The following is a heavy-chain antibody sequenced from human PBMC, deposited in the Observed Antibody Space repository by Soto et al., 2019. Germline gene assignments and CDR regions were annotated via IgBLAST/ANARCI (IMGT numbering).Heavy chain of an antibody. J-gene: IGHJ5*02. V-gene: IGHV1-69*13. CDR3: ARVTVGARLWNWFDP. CDR1: GGTFSSYA. D-gene: IGHD1-26*01. Sequence: GASVKVSCKASGGTFSSYAISWVRQAPGQGLEWMGGIIPIFGTANYAQKFQGRVTITADESTSTAYMELSSLRSEDTAVYYCARVTVGARLWNWFDPWGQGTLVTVSS. CDR2: IIPIFGTA.